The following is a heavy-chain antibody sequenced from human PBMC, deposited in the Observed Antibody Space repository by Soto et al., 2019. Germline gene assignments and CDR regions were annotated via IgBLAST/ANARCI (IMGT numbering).Heavy chain of an antibody. V-gene: IGHV3-9*01. CDR1: GFTFDDYA. J-gene: IGHJ1*01. CDR2: INWNSGSI. Sequence: GGSLRLSCAASGFTFDDYAMHWVRQVPGKGLEWVSGINWNSGSIGYGDSVKGRFAISRDNAKNSLHLQMNSLSAEDTAFYYCVKDESINWYSGHFRHWGQGTMVTVYS. CDR3: VKDESINWYSGHFRH. D-gene: IGHD6-13*01.